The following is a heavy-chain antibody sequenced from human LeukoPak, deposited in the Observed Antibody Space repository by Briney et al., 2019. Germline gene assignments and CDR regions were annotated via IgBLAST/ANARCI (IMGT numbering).Heavy chain of an antibody. V-gene: IGHV1-2*02. CDR3: ARVARGPQYSSSWYPY. CDR2: INPSSGGT. J-gene: IGHJ4*02. CDR1: GYTFTGYY. Sequence: ASVKVSCKASGYTFTGYYMHWVRQAPGQGLEWMGWINPSSGGTNYAQKFQGRVTMTRDTSISTAYMELSRLRSDDTAVYYCARVARGPQYSSSWYPYWGQGTLVTVSS. D-gene: IGHD6-13*01.